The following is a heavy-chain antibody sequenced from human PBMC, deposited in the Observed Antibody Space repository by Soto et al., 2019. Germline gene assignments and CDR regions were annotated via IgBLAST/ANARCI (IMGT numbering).Heavy chain of an antibody. D-gene: IGHD3-3*01. J-gene: IGHJ6*02. CDR3: ASPTREWLPPARDYYYGMDV. V-gene: IGHV1-69*06. CDR1: GGTFSSYA. CDR2: IIPIFGTA. Sequence: QVQLVQSGAEVKKPGSSVKVSCKASGGTFSSYAISWVRQAPGQGLEWMGGIIPIFGTANYAQKFQRRVTITADKSTSTAYMELSSLRSEDTAVYYCASPTREWLPPARDYYYGMDVWGQGTTVTVSS.